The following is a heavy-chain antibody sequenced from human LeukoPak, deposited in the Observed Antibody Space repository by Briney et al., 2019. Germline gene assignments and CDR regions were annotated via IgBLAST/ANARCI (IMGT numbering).Heavy chain of an antibody. V-gene: IGHV3-30*18. J-gene: IGHJ4*02. Sequence: GGSLRLSCAASGFTFSSYGMHWVRQAPGKGLEWVAVISYDGSNKYYADSVKGRFTISRDNSKNTLYLQMNSLRAEDTAVYYCAKPYSSSWPYFDYWGQGTLVTVSS. CDR1: GFTFSSYG. CDR2: ISYDGSNK. D-gene: IGHD6-13*01. CDR3: AKPYSSSWPYFDY.